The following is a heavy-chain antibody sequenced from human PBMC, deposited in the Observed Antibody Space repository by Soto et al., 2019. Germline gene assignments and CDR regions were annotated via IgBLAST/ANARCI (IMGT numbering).Heavy chain of an antibody. CDR3: AKDLYSSSDRTYYFDY. J-gene: IGHJ4*02. CDR2: ISGSGGST. Sequence: GGSLRLSCAASGFTFSVYSMSWVRQAPGKGLEWVSAISGSGGSTYYADSVKGRFTISRDNSKNTLYLQMNSLRAEDTAVYYCAKDLYSSSDRTYYFDYWGQGTLVTVSS. V-gene: IGHV3-23*01. CDR1: GFTFSVYS. D-gene: IGHD6-6*01.